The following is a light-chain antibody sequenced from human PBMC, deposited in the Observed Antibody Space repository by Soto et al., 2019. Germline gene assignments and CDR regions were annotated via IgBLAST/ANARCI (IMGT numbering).Light chain of an antibody. J-gene: IGLJ1*01. V-gene: IGLV2-14*01. CDR2: DVS. CDR1: SSDVGGYNY. Sequence: QSVLTQPASVSGSPGQSITISCTGTSSDVGGYNYVSWYQQLPGKAPKLMIYDVSDRPSGVSNRFSGSKSGNTASLTISGLQAEDAADYYCSSYTSISLYVFGTGTKVTVL. CDR3: SSYTSISLYV.